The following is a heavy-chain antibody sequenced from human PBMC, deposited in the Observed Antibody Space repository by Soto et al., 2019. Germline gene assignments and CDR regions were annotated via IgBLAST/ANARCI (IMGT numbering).Heavy chain of an antibody. Sequence: SVKVSCKASGGTFSSYAISWVRQAPGQGLEWMGGIIPIFGTANYAQKFQGRVTITADESTSTAYMELSSLRSEDTAVYYCARGHSGYDSVGYYFDYWGQGTLVTVSS. V-gene: IGHV1-69*13. CDR1: GGTFSSYA. J-gene: IGHJ4*02. D-gene: IGHD5-12*01. CDR2: IIPIFGTA. CDR3: ARGHSGYDSVGYYFDY.